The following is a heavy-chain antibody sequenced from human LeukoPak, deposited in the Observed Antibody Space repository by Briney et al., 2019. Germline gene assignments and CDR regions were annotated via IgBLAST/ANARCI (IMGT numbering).Heavy chain of an antibody. Sequence: SETLSLTCTVSGGSISSYYWSWIRQPPGKGLEWIGYISYSGSTNFNPSLKSRVTISVDTSKNQFSLKLSSVAAADTAVYYCAREGTAGTNLNWFDPWGQGTLVTVSS. D-gene: IGHD1-1*01. CDR1: GGSISSYY. CDR3: AREGTAGTNLNWFDP. J-gene: IGHJ5*02. V-gene: IGHV4-59*01. CDR2: ISYSGST.